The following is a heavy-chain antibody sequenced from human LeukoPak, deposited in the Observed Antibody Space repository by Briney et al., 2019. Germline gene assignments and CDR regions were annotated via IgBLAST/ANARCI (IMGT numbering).Heavy chain of an antibody. CDR3: ARVVAYYYDSSGYGHHYYYYMDV. Sequence: PGGSLRLSCAASGFTFDDYSMTWVRQAPGKGLEWVSSISRSSSYIYYADSVKGRFTISRDNAKNSLYLQMNSLRAEDTAVYYCARVVAYYYDSSGYGHHYYYYMDVWGKGTTVTISS. D-gene: IGHD3-22*01. V-gene: IGHV3-21*01. CDR1: GFTFDDYS. CDR2: ISRSSSYI. J-gene: IGHJ6*03.